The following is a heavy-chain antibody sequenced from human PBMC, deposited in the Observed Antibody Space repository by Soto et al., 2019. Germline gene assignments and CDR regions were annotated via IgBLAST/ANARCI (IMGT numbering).Heavy chain of an antibody. CDR2: ITGSGGGT. Sequence: EVQLLESGGRLVPPGGSLRLSCAVSRFSFSNYAMTWARQAPGEGLEWVSSITGSGGGTTYADSVKGRFTISRDNSKNMLYLQMDGLRADDSAVDYCSSDPNGDYTGAFDNWGQGTMVTVSS. J-gene: IGHJ3*02. D-gene: IGHD4-17*01. V-gene: IGHV3-23*01. CDR1: RFSFSNYA. CDR3: SSDPNGDYTGAFDN.